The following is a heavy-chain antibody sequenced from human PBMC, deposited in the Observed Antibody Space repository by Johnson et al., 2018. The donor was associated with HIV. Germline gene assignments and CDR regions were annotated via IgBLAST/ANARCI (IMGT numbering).Heavy chain of an antibody. CDR3: ARVFYYDSNDGFDI. CDR1: GFTFSNAW. D-gene: IGHD3-22*01. J-gene: IGHJ3*02. V-gene: IGHV3-66*02. Sequence: EQLVESGGGLVKPGGSLRLSCAASGFTFSNAWMSWVRQAPGKGLERVSVIHSGGITYYADSVKGRFTISRDSSKNMLYLQMNSLRTEDTAVYYCARVFYYDSNDGFDIWGQGTRVTVSS. CDR2: IHSGGIT.